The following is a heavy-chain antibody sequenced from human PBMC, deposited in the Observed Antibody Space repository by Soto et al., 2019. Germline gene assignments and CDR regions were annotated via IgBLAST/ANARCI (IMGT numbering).Heavy chain of an antibody. CDR3: VRQPLANLALYGMDV. V-gene: IGHV6-1*01. CDR2: TYYRSKWNY. D-gene: IGHD6-6*01. Sequence: PSQTLSLTCAISGDSVSANNAAWNWIRQSPSRGLEWLGRTYYRSKWNYDYAESVKSRLTITPDTSNNQFSLQLNSVTPEDAAVYYCVRQPLANLALYGMDVWGQRTTVTVSS. J-gene: IGHJ6*02. CDR1: GDSVSANNAA.